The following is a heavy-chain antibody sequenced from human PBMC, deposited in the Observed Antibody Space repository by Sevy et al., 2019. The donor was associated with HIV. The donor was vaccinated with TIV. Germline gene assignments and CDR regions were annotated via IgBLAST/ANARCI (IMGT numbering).Heavy chain of an antibody. CDR1: GGSISSYY. Sequence: SETLSLTCTVSGGSISSYYWSWIRQPPGKGLEWIGYIYSSGSTNYNPSLKSRVTISVDTSKNQFSLKLSSVTAADTAVYYCAGAPPRWFGGEFWFDYWGQGTLVTVSS. V-gene: IGHV4-59*01. CDR2: IYSSGST. D-gene: IGHD3-10*01. J-gene: IGHJ4*02. CDR3: AGAPPRWFGGEFWFDY.